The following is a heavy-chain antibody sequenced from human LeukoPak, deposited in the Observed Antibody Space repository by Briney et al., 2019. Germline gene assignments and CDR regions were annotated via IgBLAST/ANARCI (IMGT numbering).Heavy chain of an antibody. Sequence: GGSLRLSCAASGFTFSSYAMSWVRQAPGKGLEWVSAISGSGGSTYYADSVKGRFTISRDNSKNTLYLQMNSLRAEDTAVYYCAKEVRWIAAAGSGGDHYWGQGTLVTVSS. CDR3: AKEVRWIAAAGSGGDHY. J-gene: IGHJ4*02. D-gene: IGHD6-13*01. CDR1: GFTFSSYA. V-gene: IGHV3-23*01. CDR2: ISGSGGST.